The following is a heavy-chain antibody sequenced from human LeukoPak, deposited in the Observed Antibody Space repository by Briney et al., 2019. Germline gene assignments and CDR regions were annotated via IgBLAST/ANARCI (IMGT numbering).Heavy chain of an antibody. D-gene: IGHD6-13*01. CDR3: ARETPHWSSRWYGRNWFDP. CDR2: IYYSGST. J-gene: IGHJ5*02. Sequence: KPSETLSLTCTVSGGSVSSGSYYWSWIRQPPGKGLEWIGYIYYSGSTSYNPSLKSRVTISLDTSKNQFSLKVRSVTAADTAVYYCARETPHWSSRWYGRNWFDPWGQGTLVTVSS. CDR1: GGSVSSGSYY. V-gene: IGHV4-61*01.